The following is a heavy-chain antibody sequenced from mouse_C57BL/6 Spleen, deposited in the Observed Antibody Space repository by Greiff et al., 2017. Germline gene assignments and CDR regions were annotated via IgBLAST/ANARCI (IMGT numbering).Heavy chain of an antibody. Sequence: VQLQQPGAELVKPGASVKLSCKASGYTFTSYWMHWVKQRPGQGLEWIGMIHPNSGSTNYNEKFKSKATLTVDKSSSTAYMQLSSLTSEDSAVYYCARGTVVENYYAMDYWGQGTSVTVSS. CDR1: GYTFTSYW. CDR3: ARGTVVENYYAMDY. J-gene: IGHJ4*01. V-gene: IGHV1-64*01. CDR2: IHPNSGST. D-gene: IGHD1-1*01.